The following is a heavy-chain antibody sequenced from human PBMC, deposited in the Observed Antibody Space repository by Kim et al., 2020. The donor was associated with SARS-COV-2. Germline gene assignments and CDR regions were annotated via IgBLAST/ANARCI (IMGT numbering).Heavy chain of an antibody. CDR3: ATGSGRNPGIDY. D-gene: IGHD3-10*01. Sequence: SETLSLICTVSGYSISSGYYWGWIRQPPGKGLEWIGSIYHSGSTYYNPSLKSRVTISVDTSKNQFSLKLSSVTAADTAVYYCATGSGRNPGIDYWGQGTLVTVSS. J-gene: IGHJ4*02. V-gene: IGHV4-38-2*02. CDR2: IYHSGST. CDR1: GYSISSGYY.